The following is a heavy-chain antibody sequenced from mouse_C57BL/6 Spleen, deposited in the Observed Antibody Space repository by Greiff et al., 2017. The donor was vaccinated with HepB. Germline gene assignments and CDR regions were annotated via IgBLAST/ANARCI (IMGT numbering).Heavy chain of an antibody. CDR2: IYPGDGDT. CDR1: GYAFSSYW. CDR3: ANYYSSGCAMDY. D-gene: IGHD1-1*01. V-gene: IGHV1-80*01. J-gene: IGHJ4*01. Sequence: QVQLQQSGAELVKPGASVKISCKASGYAFSSYWMNWVKQRPGKGLEWIGQIYPGDGDTNYNGKFKGKATLTADKSSSTAYMQLSSLTSEDSAVYLCANYYSSGCAMDYWGQGTSVTVSS.